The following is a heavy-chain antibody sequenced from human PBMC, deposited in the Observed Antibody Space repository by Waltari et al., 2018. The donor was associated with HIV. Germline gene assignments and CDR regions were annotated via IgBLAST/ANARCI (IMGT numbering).Heavy chain of an antibody. CDR3: AKEGATLTTSAYFYYYGMDV. Sequence: QVQLVESGGGVVQPGGSLRLSCAASGFTFPGYAIHWVRQAPGKGLEWVAFMRYDGTNKYYADSVKGRFTISRDNSKNSLYLQMNSLRAEDTALYYCAKEGATLTTSAYFYYYGMDVWGQGTTVTVSS. CDR1: GFTFPGYA. D-gene: IGHD4-4*01. V-gene: IGHV3-30*02. J-gene: IGHJ6*02. CDR2: MRYDGTNK.